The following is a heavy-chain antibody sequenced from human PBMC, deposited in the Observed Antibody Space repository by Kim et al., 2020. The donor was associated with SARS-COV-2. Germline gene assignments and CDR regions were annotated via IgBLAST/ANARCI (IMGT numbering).Heavy chain of an antibody. CDR3: ARVAARLPLYYYYMDV. D-gene: IGHD5-18*01. V-gene: IGHV4-59*01. Sequence: SETLSLTCTVSGGSISSYYWSWIRQPPGKGLEWIGYIYYRGSTNYNPSLKSRVTISVDTSKNQFSLKLSSVTAADTAVYYCARVAARLPLYYYYMDVWGKGTTVTVSS. J-gene: IGHJ6*03. CDR2: IYYRGST. CDR1: GGSISSYY.